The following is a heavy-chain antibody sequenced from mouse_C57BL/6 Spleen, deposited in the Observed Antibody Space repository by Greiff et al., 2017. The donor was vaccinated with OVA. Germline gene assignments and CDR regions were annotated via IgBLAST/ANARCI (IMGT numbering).Heavy chain of an antibody. V-gene: IGHV2-2*01. CDR1: GFSLTSYG. D-gene: IGHD4-1*01. J-gene: IGHJ1*03. CDR3: ASEELGRYFDV. CDR2: IWSGGST. Sequence: QVQLQQSGPGLVQPSQSLSITCTVSGFSLTSYGVHWVRQSPGKGLEWLGVIWSGGSTDYNAAFISRLSISKDNSKSQVFFKMNSLQADDTAIYYCASEELGRYFDVWGTGTTVTVSS.